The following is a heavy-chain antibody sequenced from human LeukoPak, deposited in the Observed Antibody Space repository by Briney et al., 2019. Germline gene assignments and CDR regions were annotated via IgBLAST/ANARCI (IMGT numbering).Heavy chain of an antibody. CDR1: GGSISSYY. CDR2: IYYSGST. J-gene: IGHJ3*02. V-gene: IGHV4-59*01. CDR3: ARERPSGDSSGYYPSDAFDI. Sequence: SETLSLTCTVSGGSISSYYWSWIRQPPGKGLEWIGYIYYSGSTNYNPSLKSRVTISVDTSKNQFSLKLSSVTAADTAVYYCARERPSGDSSGYYPSDAFDIWGQGTMVTVSS. D-gene: IGHD3-22*01.